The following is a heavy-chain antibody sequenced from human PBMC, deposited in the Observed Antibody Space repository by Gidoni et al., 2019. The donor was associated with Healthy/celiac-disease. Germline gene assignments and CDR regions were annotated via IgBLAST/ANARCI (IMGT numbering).Heavy chain of an antibody. Sequence: EVQLVESGGGLVQPGGSLRLSCAASGFTFSSYDMNWVRQAPGKGLEWVSYISSSGSTIYYADSVKGRFTISRDNAKNSLYLQMNSLRAEDTAVYYCAGDRGSSRYYYYYYGMDVWGQGTTVTVSS. CDR2: ISSSGSTI. J-gene: IGHJ6*02. CDR3: AGDRGSSRYYYYYYGMDV. V-gene: IGHV3-48*03. CDR1: GFTFSSYD. D-gene: IGHD3-16*01.